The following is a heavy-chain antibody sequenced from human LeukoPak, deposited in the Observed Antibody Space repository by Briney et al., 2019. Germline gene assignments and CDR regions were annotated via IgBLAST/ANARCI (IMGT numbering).Heavy chain of an antibody. D-gene: IGHD6-13*01. CDR2: ISGSGGST. CDR1: GFTFSSYA. Sequence: PGGSLRLSCAASGFTFSSYAMSWVRQAPGKGLEWVSAISGSGGSTYYADSVKGRFTISRDNSKNTLYLQMNSLRAEDTAVYYCAKGYSSRRSRDYYYMDVWGKGTTVTVSS. V-gene: IGHV3-23*01. CDR3: AKGYSSRRSRDYYYMDV. J-gene: IGHJ6*03.